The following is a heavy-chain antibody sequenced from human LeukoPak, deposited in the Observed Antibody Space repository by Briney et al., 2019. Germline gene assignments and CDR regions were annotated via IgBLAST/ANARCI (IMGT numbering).Heavy chain of an antibody. V-gene: IGHV3-7*01. J-gene: IGHJ4*02. D-gene: IGHD6-19*01. CDR2: INQDGSER. Sequence: PGGSLRLSCAASGFTFSSYAMSWVRQAPGKGLEWVANINQDGSERNYVDSVKGRFTISRDNAKSSVFLQMNSLGADDTAVYYCATHSDWRFDYWGQGTLVSVSS. CDR1: GFTFSSYA. CDR3: ATHSDWRFDY.